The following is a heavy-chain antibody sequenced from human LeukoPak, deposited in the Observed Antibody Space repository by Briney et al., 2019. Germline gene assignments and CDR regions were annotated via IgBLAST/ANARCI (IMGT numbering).Heavy chain of an antibody. CDR1: GFTFSSYW. Sequence: PGGSLRLSSAVSGFTFSSYWMHWVRQVPGQGLVWVSRISSDGSSTIYADSVKGRFTISRDNAKNTLYLQMNSLRGEDTAVYYCARGRGSGSSDYWGQGTLVTVSS. CDR3: ARGRGSGSSDY. CDR2: ISSDGSST. J-gene: IGHJ4*02. V-gene: IGHV3-74*01. D-gene: IGHD3-10*01.